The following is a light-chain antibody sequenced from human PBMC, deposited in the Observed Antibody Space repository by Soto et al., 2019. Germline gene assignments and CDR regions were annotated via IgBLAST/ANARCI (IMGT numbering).Light chain of an antibody. Sequence: AIQMTQSPSSLSASVGDRVTITCRASQGIGNDLGWYQQKPEKAPNLLIYAASSLQSGVPSRFSGSGSGTDFTLTIISLQPEDFATYYCLQDYNYPLTFGGGTKVEIK. CDR3: LQDYNYPLT. V-gene: IGKV1-6*01. J-gene: IGKJ4*01. CDR1: QGIGND. CDR2: AAS.